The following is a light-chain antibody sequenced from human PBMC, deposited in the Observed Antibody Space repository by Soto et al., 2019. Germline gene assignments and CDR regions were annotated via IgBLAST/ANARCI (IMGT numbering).Light chain of an antibody. Sequence: DVQMTQSPSSLSASVGDIVTITCRASQTINSYLNWYQQKPGKAPKLLIYAASSLKSGVPSRFSGSGSGTDFTLTISNLQPDDFATYYCRQSYSTFTTFGQST. CDR2: AAS. CDR1: QTINSY. V-gene: IGKV1-39*01. J-gene: IGKJ1*01. CDR3: RQSYSTFTT.